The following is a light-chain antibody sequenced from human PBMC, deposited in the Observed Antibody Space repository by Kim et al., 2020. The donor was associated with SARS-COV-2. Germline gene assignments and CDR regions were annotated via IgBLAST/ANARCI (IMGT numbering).Light chain of an antibody. CDR2: LNSDGSH. CDR3: QTWGTGGV. CDR1: SGHSSYA. J-gene: IGLJ2*01. V-gene: IGLV4-69*01. Sequence: QLVLTQSPSASASLGASVKLTCTLSSGHSSYAIAWHQQQPEKGPRYLMKLNSDGSHSKGGGIPDRFSGSSSGAERYLTISSLQSEDEADYYCQTWGTGGVFGGGTQLTVL.